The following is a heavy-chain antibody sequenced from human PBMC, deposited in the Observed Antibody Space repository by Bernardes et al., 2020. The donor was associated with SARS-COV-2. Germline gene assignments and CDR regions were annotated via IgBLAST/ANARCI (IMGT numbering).Heavy chain of an antibody. J-gene: IGHJ4*02. V-gene: IGHV4-59*01. CDR3: TRGLLRLGD. D-gene: IGHD7-27*01. CDR2: IYYSGST. CDR1: GASIRSYY. Sequence: ETLSLTCTVSGASIRSYYWSWIRHPPGKGLEWIGYIYYSGSTNYNPSLKSRVIISVDTSKNQFSLKLSSVTAADTAVYYCTRGLLRLGDWGQGTLVTVSS.